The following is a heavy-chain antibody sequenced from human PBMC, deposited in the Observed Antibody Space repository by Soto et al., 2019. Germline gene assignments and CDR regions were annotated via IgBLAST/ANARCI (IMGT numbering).Heavy chain of an antibody. CDR3: ARVRREWEPADAFDI. CDR1: GGSISSYY. CDR2: IYYSGST. V-gene: IGHV4-59*01. J-gene: IGHJ3*02. Sequence: SETLSLTCTVSGGSISSYYWSWIRQPPGKGLEWIGYIYYSGSTNYNPSLKSRVTISVDTSKNQFSLKLSSVTAADTAVYYCARVRREWEPADAFDIWGQGTMVTVSS. D-gene: IGHD1-26*01.